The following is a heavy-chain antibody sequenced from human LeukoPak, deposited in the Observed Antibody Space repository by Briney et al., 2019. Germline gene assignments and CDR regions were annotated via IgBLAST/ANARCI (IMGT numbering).Heavy chain of an antibody. CDR2: INHSGST. D-gene: IGHD3-22*01. CDR3: ARAHTYDSSGYYYWFDP. J-gene: IGHJ5*02. Sequence: SETLSLTCAVYGGSFSGYYWSWIRQPPGRGLEWIGEINHSGSTNYNPSLKSRVTISVDRSKNQFSLKLSSVTAADTAVYYCARAHTYDSSGYYYWFDPWGQGTLVTVSS. V-gene: IGHV4-34*01. CDR1: GGSFSGYY.